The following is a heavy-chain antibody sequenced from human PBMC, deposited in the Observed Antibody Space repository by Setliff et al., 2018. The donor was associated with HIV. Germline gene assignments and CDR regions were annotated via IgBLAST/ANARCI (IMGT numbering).Heavy chain of an antibody. Sequence: ASVKVSCKASGYTFTTYGVNWVRQAPGQGLEWMGWINSYNGNTKFAQKFQGRVTMTTDTSTTTAVMELRSVKADDTGIYYCSRSGVPPYYYYGMDVWGQGTTVTVSS. CDR3: SRSGVPPYYYYGMDV. CDR2: INSYNGNT. J-gene: IGHJ6*02. D-gene: IGHD3-10*01. V-gene: IGHV1-18*04. CDR1: GYTFTTYG.